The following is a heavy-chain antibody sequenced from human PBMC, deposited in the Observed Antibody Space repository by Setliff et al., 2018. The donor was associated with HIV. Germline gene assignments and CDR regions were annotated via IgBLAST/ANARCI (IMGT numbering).Heavy chain of an antibody. D-gene: IGHD5-18*01. CDR3: ARDPSDGYGHFDY. Sequence: ASETLSLTCTVSGGSISSHYWGWFRQPAGKGLEWIGRFTNRGSTDYNPSLKSRVTISIDRSRNQFALKLSAVTAADTAVYFCARDPSDGYGHFDYWGQGALVTVSS. CDR2: FTNRGST. V-gene: IGHV4-4*07. J-gene: IGHJ4*02. CDR1: GGSISSHY.